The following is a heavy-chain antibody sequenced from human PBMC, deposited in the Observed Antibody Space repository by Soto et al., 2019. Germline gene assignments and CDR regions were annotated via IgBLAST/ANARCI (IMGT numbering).Heavy chain of an antibody. V-gene: IGHV3-73*01. Sequence: AGSLRLSCAASGFTFSGSAMHWVRQASGKGMEWVGRIRNKAISYATAFAASIKGRVIISRDDSKNTTYLQISSLKTEDTAVYYCIRLRIIWANQMKVGISNEGFDIWGQGTMVTVSS. D-gene: IGHD1-26*01. J-gene: IGHJ3*02. CDR2: IRNKAISYAT. CDR3: IRLRIIWANQMKVGISNEGFDI. CDR1: GFTFSGSA.